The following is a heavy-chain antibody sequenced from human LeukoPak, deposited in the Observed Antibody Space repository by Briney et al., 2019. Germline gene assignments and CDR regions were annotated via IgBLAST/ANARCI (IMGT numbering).Heavy chain of an antibody. CDR2: IIPIFGTA. D-gene: IGHD5-18*01. J-gene: IGHJ2*01. CDR3: AKEGDTALVTWYFDL. Sequence: GASVKVSCKASGGTFGSYVISWVRQAPGQGLEWMGGIIPIFGTAHYAQKFQGRLTITADEPTSTVYMEMSSLRSEDTAMYYCAKEGDTALVTWYFDLWGRGTLVTVSS. CDR1: GGTFGSYV. V-gene: IGHV1-69*01.